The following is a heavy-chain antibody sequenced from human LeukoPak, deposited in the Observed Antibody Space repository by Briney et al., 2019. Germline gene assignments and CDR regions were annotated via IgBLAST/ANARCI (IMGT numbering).Heavy chain of an antibody. J-gene: IGHJ4*02. CDR2: MHPGDSDT. D-gene: IGHD1-1*01. Sequence: GESLKISFKGSGYSFTSYWIGWVRQMPGKGLEWMGIMHPGDSDTRHSPSFQGQVTISIDKSISTAYLQWSRLEASDTAVYYCHLSRWNYFDYWGQGTLVTVSS. CDR3: HLSRWNYFDY. CDR1: GYSFTSYW. V-gene: IGHV5-51*01.